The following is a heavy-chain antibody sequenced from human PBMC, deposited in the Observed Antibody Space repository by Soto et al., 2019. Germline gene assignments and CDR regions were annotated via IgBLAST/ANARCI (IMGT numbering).Heavy chain of an antibody. CDR1: GGTFSSYA. Sequence: SVKVSCKASGGTFSSYAISWVRQAPGQGLEWMGGIIPIFGTANYAQKFQGRVTITADKSTSTAYMELSSLRSEDTAVYYCASPVSSGYYAGGMDVWGQGTTVTVSS. V-gene: IGHV1-69*06. CDR2: IIPIFGTA. J-gene: IGHJ6*02. CDR3: ASPVSSGYYAGGMDV. D-gene: IGHD5-12*01.